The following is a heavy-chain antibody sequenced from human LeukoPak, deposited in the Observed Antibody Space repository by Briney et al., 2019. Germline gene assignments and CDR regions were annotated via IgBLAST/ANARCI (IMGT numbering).Heavy chain of an antibody. CDR1: GFTFSSYG. CDR2: IRYDGSNK. V-gene: IGHV3-30*02. J-gene: IGHJ6*03. D-gene: IGHD3-3*01. Sequence: GGSLRLSFAASGFTFSSYGMHWVRQAPGKGLEWVAFIRYDGSNKYYADSVKGRFTISRDNSKNTLYLQMNSLRAEDTAVYYRAKDSLDTIFGGYYYYMDVWGKGTTVTVSS. CDR3: AKDSLDTIFGGYYYYMDV.